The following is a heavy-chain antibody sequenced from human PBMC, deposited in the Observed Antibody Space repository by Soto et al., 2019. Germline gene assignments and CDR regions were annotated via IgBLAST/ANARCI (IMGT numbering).Heavy chain of an antibody. CDR2: IYYSGST. CDR3: ARVRTTKNWFDP. Sequence: SETLSLTCTVSGGSISSYYWSWIRQPPGKGLEWIGYIYYSGSTNYNPSLKSRVTISVDTSKNQFSLKLSSVTAADTAVYYCARVRTTKNWFDPWGQGTLVTVSS. V-gene: IGHV4-59*01. D-gene: IGHD2-8*01. CDR1: GGSISSYY. J-gene: IGHJ5*02.